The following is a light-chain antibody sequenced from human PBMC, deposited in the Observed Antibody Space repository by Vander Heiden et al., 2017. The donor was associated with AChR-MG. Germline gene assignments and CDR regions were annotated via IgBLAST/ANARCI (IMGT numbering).Light chain of an antibody. J-gene: IGKJ2*01. CDR3: QQYYSSPYT. CDR1: PRGLYGSNNKND. V-gene: IGKV4-1*01. CDR2: WAS. Sequence: DIVMTQSPDSLAVSLGGRATIHCQSSPRGLYGSNNKNDLAWYQQKPGQPPKLLIYWASTRDSGVPDRFSGSGSGTDFTLTISSLEAEDLAVYYCQQYYSSPYTFGQGTKLEIK.